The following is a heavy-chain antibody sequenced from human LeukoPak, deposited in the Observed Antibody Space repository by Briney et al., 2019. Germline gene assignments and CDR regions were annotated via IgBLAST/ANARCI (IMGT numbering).Heavy chain of an antibody. CDR2: IYTSGST. J-gene: IGHJ2*01. Sequence: SETLSLTCTVSGGSISSYYWSWIRQPAGKGLEWIGRIYTSGSTNYNPSLKSRVTMSVDTSKNQFSLKLSSVTAADTAVYYCARRGLDYGDYYYWYFDLWGRGTLVTVSS. V-gene: IGHV4-4*07. D-gene: IGHD4-17*01. CDR1: GGSISSYY. CDR3: ARRGLDYGDYYYWYFDL.